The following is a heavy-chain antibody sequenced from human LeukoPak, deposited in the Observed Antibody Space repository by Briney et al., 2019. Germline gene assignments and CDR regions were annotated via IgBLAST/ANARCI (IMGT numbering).Heavy chain of an antibody. CDR3: ARDDKIFDY. V-gene: IGHV3-23*01. CDR2: IDSSGAYT. CDR1: GFTFKDYA. J-gene: IGHJ4*02. Sequence: GGSLRLSCVASGFTFKDYAMSWVRQAPGKGLEWVSAIDSSGAYTYYADSVRGRFIISRDNSKNSLYLQMNSLRAEDTAVYYCARDDKIFDYWGQGTLVTVSS.